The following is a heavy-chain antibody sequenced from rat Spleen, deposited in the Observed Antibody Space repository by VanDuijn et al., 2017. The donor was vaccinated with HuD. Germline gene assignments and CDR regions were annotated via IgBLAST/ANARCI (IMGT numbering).Heavy chain of an antibody. J-gene: IGHJ1*01. CDR1: GFTFSDYA. D-gene: IGHD1-11*01. CDR2: IIYDGSST. Sequence: EVQLVESGGGLVQPGRALKLSCVVSGFTFSDYAMTWVRQSPKKGLEWVATIIYDGSSTYYRDSVKGRFTTSRDNAKSTLYLQMDSLRSEDTATYYCVRDKTNYGYWYFDFWGPGTMVTVSS. CDR3: VRDKTNYGYWYFDF. V-gene: IGHV5-7*01.